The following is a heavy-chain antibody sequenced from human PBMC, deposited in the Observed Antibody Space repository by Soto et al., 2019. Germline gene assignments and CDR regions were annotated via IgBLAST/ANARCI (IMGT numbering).Heavy chain of an antibody. V-gene: IGHV3-30-3*01. Sequence: QVLLVESGGGVVQPGRSLRLSCAASGFTFSSYAMHWVRQAPGKGLEWVAVISYDGSNKYYADSVKGRFTISRDNSKNTLYLQMNSLRAEDTAVYYCARDQAAGDDYYYYYGMDVWGQGTTVTVSS. CDR3: ARDQAAGDDYYYYYGMDV. D-gene: IGHD6-13*01. J-gene: IGHJ6*02. CDR2: ISYDGSNK. CDR1: GFTFSSYA.